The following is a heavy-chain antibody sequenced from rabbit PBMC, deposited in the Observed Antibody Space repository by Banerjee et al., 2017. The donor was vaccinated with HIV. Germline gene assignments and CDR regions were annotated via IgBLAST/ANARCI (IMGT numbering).Heavy chain of an antibody. J-gene: IGHJ4*01. Sequence: AAPGGSRIIRNLMCWARQAPGKGLEWIACIDAGSSGTPFYASWAKGRFTISEASSSPGVLQVPTRAVPVTATYFCARGYDVYCSHASFNLWGPGTLVTVS. CDR3: ARGYDVYCSHASFNL. CDR1: GGSRIIRNL. V-gene: IGHV1S40*01. D-gene: IGHD4-1*01. CDR2: IDAGSSGTP.